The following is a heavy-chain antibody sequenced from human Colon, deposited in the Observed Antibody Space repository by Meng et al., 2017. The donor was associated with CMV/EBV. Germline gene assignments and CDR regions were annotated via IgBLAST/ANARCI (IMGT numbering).Heavy chain of an antibody. J-gene: IGHJ4*02. D-gene: IGHD3-22*01. CDR2: VDHDGTV. V-gene: IGHV4-34*01. CDR1: GGTFPYYY. CDR3: ARGSYYSGNYPRRQYFEY. Sequence: SETLSLTCVVDGGTFPYYYWSWMRQTPEKGLEWIGEVDHDGTVKGSASLDGRVIISADAASRRFSLNLTSVTAADSGVYFCARGSYYSGNYPRRQYFEYWGQGTQVTVSS.